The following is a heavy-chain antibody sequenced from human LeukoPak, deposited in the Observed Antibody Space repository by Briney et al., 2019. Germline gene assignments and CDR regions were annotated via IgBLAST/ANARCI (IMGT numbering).Heavy chain of an antibody. CDR1: GYTFTDYY. CDR2: IDPNSGAT. J-gene: IGHJ5*02. D-gene: IGHD1-26*01. Sequence: GASVKVSCKASGYTFTDYYIHWVRQAPGQGLEWMAWIDPNSGATNYAQKFQGRITMTRDTSISTAYMELSRLRSDDTAVYYCARVGATYSGDPWGQGTLVTVPS. CDR3: ARVGATYSGDP. V-gene: IGHV1-2*02.